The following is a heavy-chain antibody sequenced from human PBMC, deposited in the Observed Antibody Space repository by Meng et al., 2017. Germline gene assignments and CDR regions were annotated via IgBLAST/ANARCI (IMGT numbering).Heavy chain of an antibody. Sequence: QVQLQRWGAGLLKPSETLSLTCAVYGGSFSGYYWSWIRQPPGKGLEWIGEINHSGSTNYNPSLKSRVTISVDTSKNQFSLKLSSVTAADTAVYYCARTGGTTVVTAGRRFWYFDLWGRGTLVTVSS. J-gene: IGHJ2*01. CDR3: ARTGGTTVVTAGRRFWYFDL. CDR2: INHSGST. D-gene: IGHD4-23*01. V-gene: IGHV4-34*01. CDR1: GGSFSGYY.